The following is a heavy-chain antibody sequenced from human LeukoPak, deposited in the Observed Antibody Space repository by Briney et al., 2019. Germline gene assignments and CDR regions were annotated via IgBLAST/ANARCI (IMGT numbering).Heavy chain of an antibody. Sequence: GGSLRLSCAASGFTFSSYAMHWVRQAPGKGLEWVAVISYGGSNKYYADSVKGRFTISRDNSKNTLYLQMNSLRAEDTAVYYCARGSFPSVDTAMMNYYYYGMDVWGQGTTVTVS. D-gene: IGHD5-18*01. CDR2: ISYGGSNK. J-gene: IGHJ6*02. CDR1: GFTFSSYA. CDR3: ARGSFPSVDTAMMNYYYYGMDV. V-gene: IGHV3-30*04.